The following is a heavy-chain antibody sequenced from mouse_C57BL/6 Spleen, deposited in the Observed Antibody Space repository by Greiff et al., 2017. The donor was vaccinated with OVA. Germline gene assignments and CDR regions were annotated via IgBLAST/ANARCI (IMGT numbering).Heavy chain of an antibody. CDR2: INPNYGTT. CDR3: ARSRSSPFDY. Sequence: EVKLMESGPELVKPGASVKISCKASGYSFTDYNMNWVKQSNGKSLEWIGVINPNYGTTSYNQQFKGKATLTVDQSSSTAYMQLNSLTSEDSAVYYCARSRSSPFDYWGQGTTLTVSS. V-gene: IGHV1-39*01. CDR1: GYSFTDYN. J-gene: IGHJ2*01. D-gene: IGHD1-1*01.